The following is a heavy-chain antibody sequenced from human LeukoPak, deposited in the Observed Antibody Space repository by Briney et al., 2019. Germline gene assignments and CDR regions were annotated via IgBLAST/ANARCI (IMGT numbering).Heavy chain of an antibody. D-gene: IGHD3-10*01. J-gene: IGHJ6*03. V-gene: IGHV1-69*05. CDR1: GGTFSSYA. CDR3: ARESATMVRGPNLDYYYYMDV. Sequence: SVKVSCKASGGTFSSYAFSWVRQAPGQGLEWMGGIIPIFGTANYAQKFQGRVTITTDESTSTAYMELSSLRSEDTAVYYCARESATMVRGPNLDYYYYMDVWGKGTTVTVSS. CDR2: IIPIFGTA.